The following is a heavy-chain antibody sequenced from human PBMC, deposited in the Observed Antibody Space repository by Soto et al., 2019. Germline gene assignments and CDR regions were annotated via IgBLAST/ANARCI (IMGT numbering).Heavy chain of an antibody. D-gene: IGHD3-10*01. V-gene: IGHV1-8*01. CDR3: ARIQTVASQYYGSGMGPLNWFDP. Sequence: GASVKVSCKASGYTFTSYDINWVRQATGQGLEWMGWMNPNSGNTGYAQKFQGRVTMTRNTSISTAYMELSSLRSEDTAVYYCARIQTVASQYYGSGMGPLNWFDPWGQGTLVTVSS. J-gene: IGHJ5*02. CDR2: MNPNSGNT. CDR1: GYTFTSYD.